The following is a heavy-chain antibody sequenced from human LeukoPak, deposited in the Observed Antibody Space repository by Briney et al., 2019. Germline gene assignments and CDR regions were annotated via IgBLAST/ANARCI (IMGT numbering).Heavy chain of an antibody. CDR3: ARLRTTGTFDY. CDR2: ISSSSSYI. J-gene: IGHJ4*02. V-gene: IGHV3-21*05. D-gene: IGHD1-1*01. Sequence: GGSLRLSCAASGFTFSSYSMNWVRQAPGKGLEWVSYISSSSSYIYYADSVKGRFTISRDNAKNSLYLQMNSLRAEDTALYYCARLRTTGTFDYWGQGTLVTVSS. CDR1: GFTFSSYS.